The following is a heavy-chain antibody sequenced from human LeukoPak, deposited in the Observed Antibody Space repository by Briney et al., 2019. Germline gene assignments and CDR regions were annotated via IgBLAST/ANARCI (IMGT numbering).Heavy chain of an antibody. CDR1: GFTFSNYA. J-gene: IGHJ4*02. CDR3: ARSIPYGTTWYGRSDY. Sequence: PGGSLRLSCAASGFTFSNYAMSWVRQAPGKGLEWISGVSASGGTTYYAGSVKGRFTISRDNSKNTLYLQMNSLRAEDTAVYYCARSIPYGTTWYGRSDYWGQGTLVTVSS. V-gene: IGHV3-23*01. CDR2: VSASGGTT. D-gene: IGHD6-13*01.